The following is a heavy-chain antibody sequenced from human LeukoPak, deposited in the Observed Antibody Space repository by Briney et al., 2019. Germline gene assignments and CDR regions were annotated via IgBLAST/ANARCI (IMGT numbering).Heavy chain of an antibody. J-gene: IGHJ4*02. V-gene: IGHV1-69*05. CDR3: ARIWQPFDY. CDR1: GGTFSSYA. Sequence: ASVKVSCKASGGTFSSYAISWVRQAPGQGLEWMGGIIPIFGTANYAQKFQGRVTMTRNTSISTAYMELSSLRSEDTAVYYCARIWQPFDYWGQGTLVTVSS. D-gene: IGHD6-13*01. CDR2: IIPIFGTA.